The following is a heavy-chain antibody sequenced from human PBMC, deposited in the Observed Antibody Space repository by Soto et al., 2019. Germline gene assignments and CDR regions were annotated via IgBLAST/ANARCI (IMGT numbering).Heavy chain of an antibody. V-gene: IGHV6-1*01. Sequence: PQTLSLTCAISGDSVSSNSAAWNWISQSPSRGLEWLGRAYYRSKWYNDYAVSVKSRITINPGTSKNQFSLQLNSVTPEDTAVYYCVFSSSGFNNWFDPWGQGTLVTVSS. CDR1: GDSVSSNSAA. J-gene: IGHJ5*02. CDR2: AYYRSKWYN. CDR3: VFSSSGFNNWFDP. D-gene: IGHD6-6*01.